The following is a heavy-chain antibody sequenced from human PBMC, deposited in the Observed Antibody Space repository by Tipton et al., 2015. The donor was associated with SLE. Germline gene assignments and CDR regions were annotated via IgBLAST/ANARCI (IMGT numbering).Heavy chain of an antibody. CDR2: IYSGGST. D-gene: IGHD5-24*01. V-gene: IGHV3-66*02. Sequence: SLRLSCVASGVTVSSNYMSWVRQAPGKGLEWVSVIYSGGSTYYADSVKGRFTISRDDSKNTLYLQMNSLRADDTAVYYCARAPGWLRGYFDYWGQGTLVTVSS. J-gene: IGHJ4*02. CDR1: GVTVSSNY. CDR3: ARAPGWLRGYFDY.